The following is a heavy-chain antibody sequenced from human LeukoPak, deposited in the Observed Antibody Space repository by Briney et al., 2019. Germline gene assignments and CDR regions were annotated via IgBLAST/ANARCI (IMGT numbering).Heavy chain of an antibody. CDR2: ISSSSSYI. V-gene: IGHV3-11*06. Sequence: GGSLRLSCAASGFTFSDYYMSWIRQAPGKGLEWVSSISSSSSYIYYADSVKGRFTISRDNAKNSLYLQMNSLRAEDTAVYYCATWGIAAASFAEYFQHWGQGTLVTVSS. CDR1: GFTFSDYY. J-gene: IGHJ1*01. CDR3: ATWGIAAASFAEYFQH. D-gene: IGHD6-13*01.